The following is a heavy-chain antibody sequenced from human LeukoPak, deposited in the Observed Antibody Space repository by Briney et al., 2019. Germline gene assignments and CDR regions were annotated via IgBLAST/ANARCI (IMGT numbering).Heavy chain of an antibody. Sequence: SETLSLTCTVSGYSISSGYYWGWIRQPPGKGLEWIGSIYHSGSTYYNPSLKSRVTISVDTSKNQFSLKLSSVTAADTAVYYCARDSNTYYYGSGSPIPFDYWGQGTLVTVSS. D-gene: IGHD3-10*01. J-gene: IGHJ4*02. CDR2: IYHSGST. V-gene: IGHV4-38-2*02. CDR1: GYSISSGYY. CDR3: ARDSNTYYYGSGSPIPFDY.